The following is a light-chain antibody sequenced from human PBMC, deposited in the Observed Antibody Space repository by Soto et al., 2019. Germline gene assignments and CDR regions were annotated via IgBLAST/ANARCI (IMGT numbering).Light chain of an antibody. V-gene: IGKV3-11*01. CDR2: DAS. CDR3: QVRDVWPT. CDR1: QSVSTS. Sequence: IVLTQSTATLSLSPGERAALSCRASQSVSTSLAWYQHKPGQAPRLIIYDASKRAPGIPARFSGRGSGTDFTLTISSLEPEDFAVYYCQVRDVWPTFGQGTKVEIK. J-gene: IGKJ1*01.